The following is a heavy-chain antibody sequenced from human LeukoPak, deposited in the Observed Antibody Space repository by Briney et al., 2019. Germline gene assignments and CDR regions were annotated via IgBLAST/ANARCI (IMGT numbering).Heavy chain of an antibody. D-gene: IGHD2-15*01. CDR3: ARDGYCSGGSCHGRDGMDV. CDR1: GGSISSYY. V-gene: IGHV4-4*07. CDR2: IYTSGST. J-gene: IGHJ6*02. Sequence: SGTLSLTCTVSGGSISSYYWSWIRQPAGKGLEWIGRIYTSGSTDYNPSLKSRVTMSVDTSKNQFSLKLSSVTAADTAVYYCARDGYCSGGSCHGRDGMDVWGQGTTVTVSS.